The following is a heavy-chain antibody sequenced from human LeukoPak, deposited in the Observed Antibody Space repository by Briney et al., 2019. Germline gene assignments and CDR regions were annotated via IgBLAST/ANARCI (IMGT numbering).Heavy chain of an antibody. D-gene: IGHD3-22*01. CDR2: ISAYNGNT. Sequence: ASVKVSCKASGYTFTNYGTSWVRQAPGQGLEWMGWISAYNGNTNYAQKLQGRVTMTTDTSTSTAYMELRSLRSDDTAVYYCARDEPDGYDSSGYYLPWYFDLWGRGTLVTVSS. CDR3: ARDEPDGYDSSGYYLPWYFDL. CDR1: GYTFTNYG. V-gene: IGHV1-18*01. J-gene: IGHJ2*01.